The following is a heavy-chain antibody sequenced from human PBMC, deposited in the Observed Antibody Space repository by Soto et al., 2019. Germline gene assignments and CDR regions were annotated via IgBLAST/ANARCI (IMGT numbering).Heavy chain of an antibody. D-gene: IGHD6-13*01. CDR2: IGTAGDT. Sequence: GGSLRLSCAASGFTFSSYDMHWVRQATGKGLEWVSAIGTAGDTYYPGSVKGRFTISRENAKNSLYLQMNSLRAGDTAVYYCARQQLGDYYYYYMDVWGKGTTVTVSS. CDR1: GFTFSSYD. V-gene: IGHV3-13*01. CDR3: ARQQLGDYYYYYMDV. J-gene: IGHJ6*03.